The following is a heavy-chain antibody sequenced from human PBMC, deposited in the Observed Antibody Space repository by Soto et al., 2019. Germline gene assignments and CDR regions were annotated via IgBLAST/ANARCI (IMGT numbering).Heavy chain of an antibody. CDR1: GYTFASYG. D-gene: IGHD3-22*01. CDR3: ARGGYYDSSGYVWRFDY. J-gene: IGHJ4*02. CDR2: ISGYTGDT. Sequence: ASVKVSCKASGYTFASYGISWVRQAPGQGLEWVAWISGYTGDTHYAQKLQDRVTLTTDTSTNIVYMELRSLGSDDTAVYYCARGGYYDSSGYVWRFDYWGRGTLVTVSS. V-gene: IGHV1-18*01.